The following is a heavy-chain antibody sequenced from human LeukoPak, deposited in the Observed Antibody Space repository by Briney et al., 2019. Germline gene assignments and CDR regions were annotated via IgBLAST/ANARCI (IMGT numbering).Heavy chain of an antibody. D-gene: IGHD3-9*01. V-gene: IGHV1-18*01. Sequence: ASVKVSCKASGGTFSSYAISWVRQAPGQGLEWMGWISAYNGNTNYAQKLQGRVTMTTDTSTSTAYMELRSLRSDDTAVYYCASGGQYYDILTGYYEGAFDIWGQGTMVTVSS. J-gene: IGHJ3*02. CDR3: ASGGQYYDILTGYYEGAFDI. CDR1: GGTFSSYA. CDR2: ISAYNGNT.